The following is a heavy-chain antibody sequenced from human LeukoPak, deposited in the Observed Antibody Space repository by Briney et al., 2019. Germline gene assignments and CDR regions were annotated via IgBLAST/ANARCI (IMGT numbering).Heavy chain of an antibody. Sequence: GGSLRLSCAASGFTVRDNHMYWVRQAPGKGLEWVSVIYNGDGTGYADSVKGRFTISRDNAKNSLYLQMNSLRAEDTAVYYCARDKAWFGELLYQQSGFDPWGQGTLVTVSS. CDR3: ARDKAWFGELLYQQSGFDP. V-gene: IGHV3-66*01. J-gene: IGHJ5*02. D-gene: IGHD3-10*01. CDR1: GFTVRDNH. CDR2: IYNGDGT.